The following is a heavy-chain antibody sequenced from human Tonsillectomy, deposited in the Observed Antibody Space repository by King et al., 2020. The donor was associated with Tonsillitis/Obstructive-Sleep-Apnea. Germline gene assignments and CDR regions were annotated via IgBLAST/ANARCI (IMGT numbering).Heavy chain of an antibody. V-gene: IGHV4-34*01. CDR2: INHSGGT. CDR3: ARVNGDIFGYYYMDV. CDR1: GGSFSGYY. D-gene: IGHD3-3*02. Sequence: VQLPQWGAGLLKPSETLSLTCAVYGGSFSGYYWSWIRQPPGKGLEWIGEINHSGGTNYNPSLKSRVTISVDTSKNQFSLTLRSVTAADTAVYYCARVNGDIFGYYYMDVWGKGTTVTVSS. J-gene: IGHJ6*03.